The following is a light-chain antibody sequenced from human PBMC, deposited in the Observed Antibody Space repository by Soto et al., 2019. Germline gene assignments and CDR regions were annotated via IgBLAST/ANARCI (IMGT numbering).Light chain of an antibody. Sequence: QSVLTQPPSASGSTGQSVTISCTGTSSDVGGYNYVSWYQQHPGKAPKLMIYEVSKRPSGVPDRFSGSKSGTSASLAITGLQAEDEADYYCQSYDNSLGVCYVFGTGTKVTVL. CDR2: EVS. CDR3: QSYDNSLGVCYV. V-gene: IGLV2-8*01. CDR1: SSDVGGYNY. J-gene: IGLJ1*01.